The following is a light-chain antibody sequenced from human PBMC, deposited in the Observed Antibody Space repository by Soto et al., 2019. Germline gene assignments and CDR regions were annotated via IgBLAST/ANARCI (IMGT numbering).Light chain of an antibody. CDR2: EAS. J-gene: IGKJ4*01. CDR1: QNIDNW. CDR3: QQYDSFPLA. Sequence: DIQMTQSPPTLSASVGDRVTITCRASQNIDNWLAWYQQKPGEGPKILVYEASTLQSGVPSRFGGSGSGTKFTLTITNLQPDDFATYYCQQYDSFPLAFGGGTKVEIK. V-gene: IGKV1-5*03.